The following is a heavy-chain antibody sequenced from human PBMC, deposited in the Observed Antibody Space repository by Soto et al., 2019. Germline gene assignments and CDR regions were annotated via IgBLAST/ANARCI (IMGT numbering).Heavy chain of an antibody. J-gene: IGHJ4*02. CDR3: AKDPEGVGFGYFDY. V-gene: IGHV3-9*01. CDR2: LGWNSGNI. CDR1: GFTFDNYA. Sequence: EVQLVESGGGLVQPGRSLRLSCAVSGFTFDNYAMHWVRQAPGKGLEWVSGLGWNSGNIGYADSVKGRFTISRDNTKNSLYLQMNSLRTEDTALYYCAKDPEGVGFGYFDYWGQGTLVTVSS. D-gene: IGHD3-10*01.